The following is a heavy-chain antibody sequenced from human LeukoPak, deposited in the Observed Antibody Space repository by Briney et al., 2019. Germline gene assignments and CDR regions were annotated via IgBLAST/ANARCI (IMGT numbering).Heavy chain of an antibody. CDR3: ARGRGVGSWLDY. V-gene: IGHV3-7*01. CDR2: IKQDGSEK. D-gene: IGHD6-13*01. CDR1: GFTFSSYW. Sequence: GGSLRLSCAASGFTFSSYWMSWVRQAPGKGPEWVANIKQDGSEKYYVDSVKGRFTISRDNPKNSLYLQMNSLRAEDTAVYYCARGRGVGSWLDYWGQGTLVTVSS. J-gene: IGHJ4*02.